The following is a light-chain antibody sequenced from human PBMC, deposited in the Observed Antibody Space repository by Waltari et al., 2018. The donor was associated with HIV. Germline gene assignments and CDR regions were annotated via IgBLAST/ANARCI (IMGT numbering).Light chain of an antibody. CDR3: QAWHISAAV. Sequence: SFELTQPPSVSVSPGQTAIITCSGANLGNAYVCWYQKKPGQSPLQVIYQDSKRPSGISERFSGSNSGNTATLTISGAQALDEADYYCQAWHISAAVFGGGTKLTVL. CDR1: NLGNAY. J-gene: IGLJ2*01. V-gene: IGLV3-1*01. CDR2: QDS.